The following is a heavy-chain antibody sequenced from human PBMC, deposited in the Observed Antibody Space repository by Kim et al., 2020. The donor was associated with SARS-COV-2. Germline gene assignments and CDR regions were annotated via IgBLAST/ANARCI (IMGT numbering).Heavy chain of an antibody. V-gene: IGHV3-30*18. J-gene: IGHJ6*02. D-gene: IGHD3-10*01. CDR3: AKDGSGSYYNVPGYYGMEV. CDR1: GFTFSSYG. Sequence: GGSLRLSCAASGFTFSSYGMHWVRQAPGKGLEWVAVISYDGSNKYYADSVKGRFTISRDNSKNTLYLQMNSLRAEDTAVYYCAKDGSGSYYNVPGYYGMEVWGQGTTVTVSS. CDR2: ISYDGSNK.